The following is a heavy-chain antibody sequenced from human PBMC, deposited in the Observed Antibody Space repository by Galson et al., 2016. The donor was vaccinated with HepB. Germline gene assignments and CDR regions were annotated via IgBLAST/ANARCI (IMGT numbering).Heavy chain of an antibody. CDR1: GFTFSSYA. D-gene: IGHD2-8*01. Sequence: SLRLSCAASGFTFSSYAMNWVRQAPGKGLGWVSTISSSGGSTYYADSVKGRFTISRDNSKNTLYLQMNSLRAEDTAVYYCAKDLSSVWGGFDTWGQGILVTVSS. CDR2: ISSSGGST. V-gene: IGHV3-23*01. CDR3: AKDLSSVWGGFDT. J-gene: IGHJ5*02.